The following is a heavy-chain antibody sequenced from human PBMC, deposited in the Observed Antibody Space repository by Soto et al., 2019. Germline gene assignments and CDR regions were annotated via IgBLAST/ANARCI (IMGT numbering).Heavy chain of an antibody. CDR3: VRARTMKNWFDS. J-gene: IGHJ5*01. D-gene: IGHD3-22*01. CDR2: INHSGST. V-gene: IGHV4-34*01. Sequence: QVQLQQWGAGLLKPSETLSLTCAVYGGSFSGYYWSWIRQPPGKGLEWIGEINHSGSTNYNPSLKSRVTISVDTSKNQFSLKLSSVTAADTAVYYCVRARTMKNWFDSWGQGTLVTVSS. CDR1: GGSFSGYY.